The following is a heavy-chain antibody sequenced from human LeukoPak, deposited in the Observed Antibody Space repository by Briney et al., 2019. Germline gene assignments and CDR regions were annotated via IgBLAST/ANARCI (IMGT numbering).Heavy chain of an antibody. CDR2: IYYSGST. J-gene: IGHJ6*03. D-gene: IGHD3-10*01. CDR3: AREKGTYYYYYMDV. CDR1: GGSISTSSYY. V-gene: IGHV4-39*07. Sequence: SETLSLTCSVSGGSISTSSYYWGWIRQPPGKGLEWIGSIYYSGSTHYNPSLKSRVSLSLDTSKNQFSLKLSSVTAADTAVYYCAREKGTYYYYYMDVWGKGTTVTVSS.